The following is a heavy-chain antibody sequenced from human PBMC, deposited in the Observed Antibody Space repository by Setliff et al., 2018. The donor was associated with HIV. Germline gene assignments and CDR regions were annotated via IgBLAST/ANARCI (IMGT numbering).Heavy chain of an antibody. CDR3: ARRFYGSIAAASDFDC. V-gene: IGHV4-34*01. J-gene: IGHJ4*02. CDR2: IYSSGTT. D-gene: IGHD6-13*01. Sequence: SETLSLTCAVYGGSFSGHYWSWIRQPPGRGLQWLASIYSSGTTSYNPSLSSRLTISVDTSKNQVSLRLRSVTAADTAVYYCARRFYGSIAAASDFDCWGQGTLGTVSS. CDR1: GGSFSGHY.